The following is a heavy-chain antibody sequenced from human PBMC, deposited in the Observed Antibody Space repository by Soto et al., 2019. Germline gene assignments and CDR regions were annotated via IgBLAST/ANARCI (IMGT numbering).Heavy chain of an antibody. CDR3: APGVTPIDY. CDR2: ISAYNGTT. CDR1: GYTFTNFG. J-gene: IGHJ4*02. Sequence: QVQLVQSGAEVKKPGASVKVSCKTSGYTFTNFGRSWERQAPGQGREWMGWISAYNGTTNYAQNFQRRVTRTTDPSASTVYLELRSLRADDTAVYYCAPGVTPIDYWGQGTLVAVSS. D-gene: IGHD2-21*02. V-gene: IGHV1-18*01.